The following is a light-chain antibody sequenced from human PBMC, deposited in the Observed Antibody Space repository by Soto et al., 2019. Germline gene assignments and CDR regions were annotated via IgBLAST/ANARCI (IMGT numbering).Light chain of an antibody. Sequence: QSVLTQPASVSGSPGESITISCTGTSSVVGTYNLVTWYQQHPGRVPKLILYEGNKRPSGVSSRFSGSKSGNTASLTVSGLQAEDEADYYCTSYVPSDNYVFGTGTKVTVL. CDR2: EGN. V-gene: IGLV2-14*02. CDR1: SSVVGTYNL. CDR3: TSYVPSDNYV. J-gene: IGLJ1*01.